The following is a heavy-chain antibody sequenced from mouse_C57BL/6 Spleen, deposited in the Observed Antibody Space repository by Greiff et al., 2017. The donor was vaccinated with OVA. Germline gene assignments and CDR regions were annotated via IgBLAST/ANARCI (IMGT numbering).Heavy chain of an antibody. V-gene: IGHV1-55*01. CDR3: ARKRNYDVNAMDD. CDR1: GYTFTSYW. J-gene: IGHJ4*01. Sequence: QVQLQQPGAELVKPGASVKMSCKASGYTFTSYWITWVTQRPGHGLEWLGVIYPGSGSTTSNEKFKSKATLTVDPSSSTAYMQLSSLTSEDAAVYYGARKRNYDVNAMDDWGQGTSVTGSS. D-gene: IGHD2-4*01. CDR2: IYPGSGST.